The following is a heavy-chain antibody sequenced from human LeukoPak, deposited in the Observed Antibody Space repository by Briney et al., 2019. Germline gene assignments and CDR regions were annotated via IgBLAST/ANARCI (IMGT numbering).Heavy chain of an antibody. CDR3: ARDRYSSSWYPYCGMDV. D-gene: IGHD6-13*01. CDR2: INHSGST. Sequence: EPSETLSLTCAVYGGSFSGYYWSWIRQPPGKGLEWIGEINHSGSTNYNPSLKSRVTISVDTSKNQFSLKLSSVTAADTAVYYCARDRYSSSWYPYCGMDVWGQGTTVTVSS. V-gene: IGHV4-34*01. CDR1: GGSFSGYY. J-gene: IGHJ6*02.